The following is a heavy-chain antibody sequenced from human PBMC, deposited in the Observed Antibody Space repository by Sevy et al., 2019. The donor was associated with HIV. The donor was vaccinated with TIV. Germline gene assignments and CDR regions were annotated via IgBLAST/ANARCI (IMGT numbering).Heavy chain of an antibody. CDR2: IKQDGSEK. V-gene: IGHV3-7*01. CDR3: ARAVITNY. D-gene: IGHD3-22*01. CDR1: GFTFSSFW. J-gene: IGHJ4*02. Sequence: GGSLRLSCAASGFTFSSFWMTWVRQAPGKGLEWVANIKQDGSEKYYVDSVKGRFTISRDNAKNSLYLQMNSLRAEDTAMYYSARAVITNYWGQGTLVTVSS.